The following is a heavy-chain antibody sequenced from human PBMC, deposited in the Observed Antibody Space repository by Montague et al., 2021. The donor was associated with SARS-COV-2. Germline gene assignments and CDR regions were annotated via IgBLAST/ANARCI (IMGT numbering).Heavy chain of an antibody. CDR2: GGST. CDR3: TGAANYGY. J-gene: IGHJ4*02. V-gene: IGHV3-23*01. D-gene: IGHD4/OR15-4a*01. Sequence: GGSTWYADSVKGRFTISRDNSKSTLFLQMNSLRAEDTALYYCTGAANYGYCGRGTLVSVSS.